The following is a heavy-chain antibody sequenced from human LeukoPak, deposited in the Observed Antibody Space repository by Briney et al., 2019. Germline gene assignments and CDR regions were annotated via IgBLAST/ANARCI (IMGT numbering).Heavy chain of an antibody. CDR1: GFTFSSYS. CDR2: ISSSSSYI. D-gene: IGHD2-2*02. J-gene: IGHJ6*04. V-gene: IGHV3-21*01. CDR3: ARGPYCSSTSCYKYYYGMDV. Sequence: GGSLRLSCAASGFTFSSYSMNWVRHAPGKGLEWVSSISSSSSYIYYADSVKGRFTISRDNAKNSLYLQMNSLRAEDTAVYYCARGPYCSSTSCYKYYYGMDVWGKGTTVTVSS.